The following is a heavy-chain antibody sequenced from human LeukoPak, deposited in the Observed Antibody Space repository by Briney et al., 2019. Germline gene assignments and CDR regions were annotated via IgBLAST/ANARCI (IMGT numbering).Heavy chain of an antibody. CDR3: ARGSEYSSGWLSDY. J-gene: IGHJ4*02. CDR2: ISSSSSTI. Sequence: PGGSLRLSCAASGFTFSSYSMNWVRQAPGKGLEWVSYISSSSSTIYYADSVKGRFTISRDNAKNSLCLQMNSLRDEDTAVYYCARGSEYSSGWLSDYWGQGTLVTVSS. D-gene: IGHD6-19*01. V-gene: IGHV3-48*02. CDR1: GFTFSSYS.